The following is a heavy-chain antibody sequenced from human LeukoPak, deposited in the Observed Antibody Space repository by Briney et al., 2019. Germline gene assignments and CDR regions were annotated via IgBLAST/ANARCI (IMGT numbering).Heavy chain of an antibody. Sequence: GGSLRLSCAASGFTFSSYAMSWVRQAPGKGLEWVSAISGSGGSTYYADSVKGRFTISRDNSKNTLYLQMNSLRAEDTAVYYCAKDNGPTYYYGSGSYGPPTLWGQGTLVTVSS. D-gene: IGHD3-10*01. J-gene: IGHJ4*02. V-gene: IGHV3-23*01. CDR1: GFTFSSYA. CDR2: ISGSGGST. CDR3: AKDNGPTYYYGSGSYGPPTL.